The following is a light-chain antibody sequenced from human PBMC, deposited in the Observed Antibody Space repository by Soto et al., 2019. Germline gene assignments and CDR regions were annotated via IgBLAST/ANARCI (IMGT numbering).Light chain of an antibody. Sequence: EIVMTQSPATLSVSPGERATLSCRASQSVSSNLAWYQQKPGQAPRLLIYGASTRATGIPARFSGSRSGTEFTLTISSLQSEDFAVYYCQQYNNWPQWTFGQGTKV. CDR3: QQYNNWPQWT. V-gene: IGKV3-15*01. CDR1: QSVSSN. CDR2: GAS. J-gene: IGKJ1*01.